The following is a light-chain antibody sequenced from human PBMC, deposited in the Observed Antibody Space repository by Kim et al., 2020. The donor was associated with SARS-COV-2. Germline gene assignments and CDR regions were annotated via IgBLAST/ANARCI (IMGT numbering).Light chain of an antibody. CDR1: NIESKS. V-gene: IGLV3-21*04. CDR3: QVWDSSSDHPAYV. Sequence: GKTAQITCGGNNIESKSVHWYQQKPGQAPVLVIYYASDRPSGIPERFSGSNSGNTATLTISRVEAGDEADYYCQVWDSSSDHPAYVFGTGTKVTVL. CDR2: YAS. J-gene: IGLJ1*01.